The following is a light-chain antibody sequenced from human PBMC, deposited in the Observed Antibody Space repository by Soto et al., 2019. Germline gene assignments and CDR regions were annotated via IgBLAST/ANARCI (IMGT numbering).Light chain of an antibody. V-gene: IGKV3-20*01. CDR1: QSVSSNY. Sequence: EIGLTQSRGTLSLYPGETATFSCRASQSVSSNYLAWYRHEPGQSPRLLIYGSSCRATGIPDRFSGSGSGTDFTLTISRLEPEAFAVYYCQMYCGTITFGQGTRLEIE. CDR2: GSS. J-gene: IGKJ5*01. CDR3: QMYCGTIT.